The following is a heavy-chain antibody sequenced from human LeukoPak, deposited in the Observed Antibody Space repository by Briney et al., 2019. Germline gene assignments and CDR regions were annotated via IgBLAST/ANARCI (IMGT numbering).Heavy chain of an antibody. CDR3: ARATLDN. Sequence: PGGSLRLSCAASGFTVSTNYISWVRPAPGKGLKWVSVIYSGGSTKYADSVKARFTISRDISKNTVYLQMNSLRAEDTAVHYCARATLDNWGQGTLVTVSS. V-gene: IGHV3-53*01. J-gene: IGHJ4*02. CDR1: GFTVSTNY. CDR2: IYSGGST.